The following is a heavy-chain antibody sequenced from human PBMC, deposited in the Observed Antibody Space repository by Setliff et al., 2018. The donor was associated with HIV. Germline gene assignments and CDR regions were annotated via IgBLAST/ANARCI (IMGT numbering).Heavy chain of an antibody. CDR2: ISSSSSTI. CDR1: GFTLSNTY. J-gene: IGHJ6*03. V-gene: IGHV3-48*04. CDR3: ARSAGIGNYHWDV. Sequence: HPGGSLRLSCAASGFTLSNTYMNWVRQAPGKGLEWVSYISSSSSTIYYADSVKGRFTISRDDAKKSLYLQMNSLGVEDTAVYYCARSAGIGNYHWDVWGKGTTVTVSS.